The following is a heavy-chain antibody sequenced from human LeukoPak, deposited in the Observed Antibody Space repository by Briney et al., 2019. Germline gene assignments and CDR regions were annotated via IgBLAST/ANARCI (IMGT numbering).Heavy chain of an antibody. D-gene: IGHD3-3*01. CDR3: AREVRYYDFWSGYYLYYFDY. J-gene: IGHJ4*02. CDR1: GFTFSSYW. V-gene: IGHV3-7*01. Sequence: PGGSLRLSCAASGFTFSSYWMSWVRQAPGKGLEWVANIKQDGSEKYYVDSVKGRFTISRDNAKNSLYLQMNSLRAEDTAVYYCAREVRYYDFWSGYYLYYFDYWGQGTLVTVSS. CDR2: IKQDGSEK.